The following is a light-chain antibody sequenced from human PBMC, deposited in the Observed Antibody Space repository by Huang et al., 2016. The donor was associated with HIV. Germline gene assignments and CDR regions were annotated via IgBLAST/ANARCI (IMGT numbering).Light chain of an antibody. J-gene: IGKJ4*01. CDR2: AAS. Sequence: TVMTQSPATLCVSLGERATRFCRASQSVKANVAWYQQRGGKAPRLLIYAASPRGIGVPDRFSGSGSGTEFTLTISSLQSEDFAVYYCQQYDNWPPRLTFGGGTKVDI. CDR1: QSVKAN. CDR3: QQYDNWPPRLT. V-gene: IGKV3-15*01.